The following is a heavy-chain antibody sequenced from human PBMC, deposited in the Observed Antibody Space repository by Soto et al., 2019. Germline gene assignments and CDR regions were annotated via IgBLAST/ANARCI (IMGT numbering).Heavy chain of an antibody. CDR3: AKNRGAAGAFDY. CDR2: ISWNSGSI. CDR1: GFTFDDYA. D-gene: IGHD6-13*01. Sequence: EVQLVESGGGLVQPGRSLRLSCAASGFTFDDYAMHWVRQAPGKGLEWVSGISWNSGSIGYADSVKGRFTISRDNAKNSLYLQMNSLRAEDTALYYCAKNRGAAGAFDYWGQGTLVTVSS. V-gene: IGHV3-9*01. J-gene: IGHJ4*02.